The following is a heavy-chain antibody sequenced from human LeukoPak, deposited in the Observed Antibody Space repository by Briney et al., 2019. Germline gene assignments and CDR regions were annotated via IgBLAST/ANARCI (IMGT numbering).Heavy chain of an antibody. CDR1: GGTFSSYA. Sequence: ASVKVSCKASGGTFSSYAISWVRQAPGQGLEWMGGIIPIFGTANYAQKFQGRVTITADESTSTAYMELSSLRSEDTAVYYCARDVWELGNMAPYGMDVWGQGTTVTVSS. V-gene: IGHV1-69*13. CDR3: ARDVWELGNMAPYGMDV. J-gene: IGHJ6*02. D-gene: IGHD1-26*01. CDR2: IIPIFGTA.